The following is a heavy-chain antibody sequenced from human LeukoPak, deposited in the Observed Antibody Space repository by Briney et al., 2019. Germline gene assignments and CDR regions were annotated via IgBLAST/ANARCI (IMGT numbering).Heavy chain of an antibody. CDR3: ARDATYDFWSGYSKNYYYYGMDV. D-gene: IGHD3-3*01. CDR1: GYTFTSYG. CDR2: ISAYNGNT. V-gene: IGHV1-18*01. Sequence: GASVKVSCKASGYTFTSYGISWVRQAPGQGLERMGWISAYNGNTNYAQKLQGRVTMTTDTSTSTAYMELRSLRSDDTAVYYCARDATYDFWSGYSKNYYYYGMDVWGQGTTVTVSS. J-gene: IGHJ6*02.